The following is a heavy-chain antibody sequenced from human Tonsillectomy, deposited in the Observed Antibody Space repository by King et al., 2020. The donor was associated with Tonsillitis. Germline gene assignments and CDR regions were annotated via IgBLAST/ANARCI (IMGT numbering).Heavy chain of an antibody. CDR1: GFIFSDYY. Sequence: VQLVESGGGLVQPGGSLRLSCAASGFIFSDYYMSWIRQAPGKGLEWVSDISSSSSYTNYADSVKGRFTISSDYSNNSLYLQMNSLRAEDTAVYYCARAERDTAMITDYWGQGTLVPVSS. CDR3: ARAERDTAMITDY. J-gene: IGHJ4*02. D-gene: IGHD5-18*01. CDR2: ISSSSSYT. V-gene: IGHV3-11*05.